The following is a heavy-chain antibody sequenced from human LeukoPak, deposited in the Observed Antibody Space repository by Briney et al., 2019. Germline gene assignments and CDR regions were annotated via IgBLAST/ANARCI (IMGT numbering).Heavy chain of an antibody. CDR3: ARVLVVVVPAAIDY. CDR2: INHSGST. D-gene: IGHD2-2*01. V-gene: IGHV4-34*01. Sequence: SETLSLTCAVYGGSFSGYYWSWIRQPPGKGLEWIGEINHSGSTNYNPSLKSRVTISVDTSKNQSSLKLSSVTAADTAVYYCARVLVVVVPAAIDYWGQGTLVTVSS. CDR1: GGSFSGYY. J-gene: IGHJ4*02.